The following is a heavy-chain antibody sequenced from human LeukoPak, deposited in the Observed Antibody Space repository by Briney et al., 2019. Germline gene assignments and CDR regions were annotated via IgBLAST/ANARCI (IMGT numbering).Heavy chain of an antibody. CDR3: ARGSLRYFDWLSPYYFDY. J-gene: IGHJ4*02. V-gene: IGHV4-59*01. CDR1: GGSISSYY. Sequence: SETLSLTCTVSGGSISSYYWSWIRQPPGKGLEWIGYIYYSGSTNYNPSLKSRVTISVDTPKNQFSLKLSSVTAADTAVYYCARGSLRYFDWLSPYYFDYWGQGTLVTVSS. D-gene: IGHD3-9*01. CDR2: IYYSGST.